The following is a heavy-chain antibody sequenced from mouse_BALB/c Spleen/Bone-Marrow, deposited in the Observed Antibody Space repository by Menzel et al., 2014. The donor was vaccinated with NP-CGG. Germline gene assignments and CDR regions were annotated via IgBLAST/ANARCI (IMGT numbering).Heavy chain of an antibody. D-gene: IGHD2-1*01. V-gene: IGHV1-76*01. CDR1: GYTFTNYY. J-gene: IGHJ3*01. CDR2: IYPGSGDT. Sequence: HLQQSGAELARPGASVKLSCKASGYTFTNYYIHWVKQRPGQGLEWIVGIYPGSGDTYYNEKFKGKATLTADKSSNIVYIQLSSLTSEDSAVYFCSRDLYGNYDVFDFWGEGTLVTVSA. CDR3: SRDLYGNYDVFDF.